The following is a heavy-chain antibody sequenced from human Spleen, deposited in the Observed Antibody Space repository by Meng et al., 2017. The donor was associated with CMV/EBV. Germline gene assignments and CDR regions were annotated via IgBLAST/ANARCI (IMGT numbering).Heavy chain of an antibody. D-gene: IGHD2-2*01. CDR1: SVGYY. Sequence: SVGYYWSWIRQYPGQGPEWIGYIYYRGTTYYNPSLKSRGTISGDTSKNQFSLKLTSVTAADTAVYYCARGVFCSSTTCYRPGGFDSWGQGTLVTVSS. J-gene: IGHJ4*02. CDR2: IYYRGTT. V-gene: IGHV4-31*02. CDR3: ARGVFCSSTTCYRPGGFDS.